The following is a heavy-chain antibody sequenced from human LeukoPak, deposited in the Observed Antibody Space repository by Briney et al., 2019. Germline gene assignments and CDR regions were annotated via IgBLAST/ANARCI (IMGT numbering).Heavy chain of an antibody. Sequence: PSQTLSLTCTVSGGSISSGGYYWSWIRQHPGKGLEWIGYIYYSGSTYYNPSLKSRVTISVDTSKNQFSLKLSSVTAADTAVYYCASYGDYGSICYYYGMDVWGQGTTVTVSS. J-gene: IGHJ6*02. V-gene: IGHV4-31*03. CDR3: ASYGDYGSICYYYGMDV. CDR2: IYYSGST. CDR1: GGSISSGGYY. D-gene: IGHD4-17*01.